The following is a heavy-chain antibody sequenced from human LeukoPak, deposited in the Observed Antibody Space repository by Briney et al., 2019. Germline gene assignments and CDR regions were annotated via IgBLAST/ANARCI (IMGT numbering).Heavy chain of an antibody. Sequence: GGSLRLSCAASGFTFSSYGMHWVRQAPGKGLEWVANIKQDGSEKYYVDSVKGRFTISRDNAKNSLYLQMNSLRAEDTAVYYCARVVVFVGSDGMDVWGQGTTVTVSS. CDR2: IKQDGSEK. J-gene: IGHJ6*02. D-gene: IGHD3-10*01. CDR1: GFTFSSYG. V-gene: IGHV3-7*01. CDR3: ARVVVFVGSDGMDV.